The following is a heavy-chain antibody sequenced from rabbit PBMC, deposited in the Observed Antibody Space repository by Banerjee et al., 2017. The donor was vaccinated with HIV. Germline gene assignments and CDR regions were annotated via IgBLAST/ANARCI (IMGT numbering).Heavy chain of an antibody. CDR2: IDPVFSGR. CDR3: ARDAGYAGSNL. Sequence: EESGGDLVKPEGSLTLTCKASGFDFNSKTMCWFRQAPGKGLEWIGYIDPVFSGRYYASWVNGRFTISSHNAQNTLYLQLNSLTAADTATYFCARDAGYAGSNLWGPGTLVT. CDR1: GFDFNSKT. V-gene: IGHV1S47*01. J-gene: IGHJ4*01. D-gene: IGHD4-2*01.